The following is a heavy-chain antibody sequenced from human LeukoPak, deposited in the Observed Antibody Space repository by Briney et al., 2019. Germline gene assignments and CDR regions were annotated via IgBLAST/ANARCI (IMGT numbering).Heavy chain of an antibody. D-gene: IGHD2-2*01. CDR1: GYSFTNYW. J-gene: IGHJ3*02. Sequence: GESLKISRKGSGYSFTNYWVGWVRQMPGKGLEWMGIIYPGDSDTRYRPSFQGQVTISADKSISTAYLQWSSLKASDTAMYYCARRRYCTDTSCYAGVDGFDIWGQGTVVTVSS. V-gene: IGHV5-51*01. CDR3: ARRRYCTDTSCYAGVDGFDI. CDR2: IYPGDSDT.